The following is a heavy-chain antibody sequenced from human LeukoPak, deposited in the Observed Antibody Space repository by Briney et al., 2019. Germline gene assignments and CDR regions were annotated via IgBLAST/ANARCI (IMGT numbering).Heavy chain of an antibody. Sequence: GGSLRLSCAASGFTFDDYTMHWVRQGPGKGLEWVSLINWHGGSTYYADSVKGRFTISRDSSKNSLYLQMNSLRTEDTALYYCAKGRDGYNWLLDYWGQGTLVTVSS. V-gene: IGHV3-43*01. CDR1: GFTFDDYT. CDR3: AKGRDGYNWLLDY. J-gene: IGHJ4*02. D-gene: IGHD5-24*01. CDR2: INWHGGST.